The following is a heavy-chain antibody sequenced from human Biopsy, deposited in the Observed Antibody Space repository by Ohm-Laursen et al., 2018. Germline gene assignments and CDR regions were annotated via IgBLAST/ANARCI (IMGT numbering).Heavy chain of an antibody. CDR2: ICSDGNNK. CDR1: GFTFSRHG. J-gene: IGHJ4*02. Sequence: SLRLSCAAPGFTFSRHGMHWVRQAPGKGLEWVAVICSDGNNKYYADSLKGRFTISRDTSRNTLYMQMNSLIVEDTALYYCARDAEEFDSSGPRFDYWGQGTLVTVSS. CDR3: ARDAEEFDSSGPRFDY. D-gene: IGHD3-22*01. V-gene: IGHV3-33*01.